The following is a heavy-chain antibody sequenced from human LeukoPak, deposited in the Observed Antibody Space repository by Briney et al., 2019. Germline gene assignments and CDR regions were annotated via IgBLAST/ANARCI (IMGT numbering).Heavy chain of an antibody. Sequence: GGSLSLLCQASGFPFSAQSSSCVRQSPGKGLEWVASISGRGDTYYTDSVKGRFTNPRDNAKNTLFLHMSNLRSEDTALYYCAKWAGEVTYSSNYNGTLDNRGEGTPCTVSS. CDR1: GFPFSAQS. CDR3: AKWAGEVTYSSNYNGTLDN. CDR2: ISGRGDT. J-gene: IGHJ4*02. V-gene: IGHV3-23*01. D-gene: IGHD1-1*01.